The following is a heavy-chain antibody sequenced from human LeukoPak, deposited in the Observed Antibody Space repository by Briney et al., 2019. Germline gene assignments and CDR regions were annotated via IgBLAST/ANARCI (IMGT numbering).Heavy chain of an antibody. V-gene: IGHV1-2*02. CDR1: GYTFTGYY. Sequence: ASVKVSCKASGYTFTGYYIHWVRQAPGQGLEWMGWINPNSGDTNYAQKFQGRVTMTWDTSISTAYMELSSLRSDDTAVYYCTSDTYYYDSTGLGHWFDPWGQGTLVTVSS. CDR3: TSDTYYYDSTGLGHWFDP. D-gene: IGHD3-22*01. CDR2: INPNSGDT. J-gene: IGHJ5*02.